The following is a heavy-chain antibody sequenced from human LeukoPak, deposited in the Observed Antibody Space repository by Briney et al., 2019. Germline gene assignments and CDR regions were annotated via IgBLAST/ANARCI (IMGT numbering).Heavy chain of an antibody. D-gene: IGHD1-26*01. CDR1: GFTFSSYA. J-gene: IGHJ4*02. Sequence: GGSLRLSCSASGFTFSSYAMHWVRQAPGKGLEWVAAISYDGSNKYYTDSVKGRFTISRDNSKNTLYLQMNSLRAEDTAVYYCAKASNGGSYYGVIIDYWGREPWSPSPQ. CDR2: ISYDGSNK. V-gene: IGHV3-30*04. CDR3: AKASNGGSYYGVIIDY.